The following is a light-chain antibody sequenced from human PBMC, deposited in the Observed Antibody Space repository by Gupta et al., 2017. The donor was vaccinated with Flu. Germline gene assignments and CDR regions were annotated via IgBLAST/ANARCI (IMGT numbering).Light chain of an antibody. CDR1: SSNIGNNY. Sequence: QSVLIQPPSASGTPGQRVTISCSGSSSNIGNNYVYWYQQLRGKAPKLLINRDDQRPSGVPDRFSGSKAVTSASLAIDDLRSEDEAEYFCSSWDHSLFGPVFGGGT. CDR3: SSWDHSLFGPV. J-gene: IGLJ3*02. CDR2: RDD. V-gene: IGLV1-47*01.